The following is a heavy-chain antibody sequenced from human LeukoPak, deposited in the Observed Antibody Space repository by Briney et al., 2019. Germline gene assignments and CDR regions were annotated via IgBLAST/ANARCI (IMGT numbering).Heavy chain of an antibody. D-gene: IGHD2-21*02. V-gene: IGHV3-48*01. CDR3: ARDDTPVIVVVTAAVDY. J-gene: IGHJ4*02. CDR2: ISSSSSTI. CDR1: GFTFSSYS. Sequence: GGSLRLSCAASGFTFSSYSMNWVRQAPGKGLEWVSYISSSSSTIYYADSVKGRFTISRDNAKNSLYLQMNSLRAEDTAVYYCARDDTPVIVVVTAAVDYWGQGTLVTVSS.